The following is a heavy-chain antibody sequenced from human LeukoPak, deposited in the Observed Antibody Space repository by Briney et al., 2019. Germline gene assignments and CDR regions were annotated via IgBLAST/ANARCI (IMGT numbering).Heavy chain of an antibody. D-gene: IGHD1-20*01. CDR3: ARDGYTWNAGLFDP. CDR1: GGSISSGGYY. J-gene: IGHJ5*02. V-gene: IGHV4-31*03. CDR2: IYYSAST. Sequence: SETLSLTYTVSGGSISSGGYYWSWIRQHPGQGLEWIGYIYYSASTYYNPSLKSRVTISADTSKNQFSLKLSSVTAADTAVYYCARDGYTWNAGLFDPGGQGTLVTVSS.